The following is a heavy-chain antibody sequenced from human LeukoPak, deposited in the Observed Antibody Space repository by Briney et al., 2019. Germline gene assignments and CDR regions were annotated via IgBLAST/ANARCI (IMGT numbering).Heavy chain of an antibody. CDR2: FDPEDGET. Sequence: ASVKVSCKVSGYTLTELSMHWVRQAPGEGLEWMGGFDPEDGETIYAQKFQGRVTMTEDTSTDTAYMELSSLRSEDTAVYYCATDWSGSGCSSTSCYTVGRYWGQGTLVTVSS. J-gene: IGHJ4*02. D-gene: IGHD2-2*02. V-gene: IGHV1-24*01. CDR1: GYTLTELS. CDR3: ATDWSGSGCSSTSCYTVGRY.